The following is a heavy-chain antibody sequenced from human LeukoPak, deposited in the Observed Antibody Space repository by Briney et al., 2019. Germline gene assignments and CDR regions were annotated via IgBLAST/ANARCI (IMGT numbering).Heavy chain of an antibody. Sequence: GGSLRLSCAASGFTFSSYSMNWVRQAPGKGLEWVSYISSSSSTIYYADSVKGRFTISRDNAKNSLFLQMNSLRGEDTAVYYCARAGLTTYPPNFDYWGQGTLVTVSS. CDR3: ARAGLTTYPPNFDY. CDR2: ISSSSSTI. V-gene: IGHV3-48*01. J-gene: IGHJ4*02. D-gene: IGHD1-1*01. CDR1: GFTFSSYS.